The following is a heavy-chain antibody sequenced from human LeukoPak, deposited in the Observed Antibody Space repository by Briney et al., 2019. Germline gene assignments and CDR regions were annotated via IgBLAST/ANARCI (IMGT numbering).Heavy chain of an antibody. V-gene: IGHV3-21*01. CDR2: ISSSSSYI. CDR3: VRDQNWNDEVYYYGMDV. D-gene: IGHD1-1*01. CDR1: GFTFSSYS. J-gene: IGHJ6*04. Sequence: GVLRLSCAASGFTFSSYSMNWVRQAPGKGLEWVSSISSSSSYIYYADSVKGRFTISRDNAKNSLYLQMNSLRAEDTAVYYCVRDQNWNDEVYYYGMDVWGKGTTVTVSS.